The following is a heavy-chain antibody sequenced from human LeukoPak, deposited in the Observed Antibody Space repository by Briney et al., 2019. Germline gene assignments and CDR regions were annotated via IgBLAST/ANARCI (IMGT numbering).Heavy chain of an antibody. V-gene: IGHV3-48*03. CDR2: ISSSGSTI. CDR1: GFTFSSYE. D-gene: IGHD1-7*01. Sequence: GGSLRLSCAASGFTFSSYEMNWVRQAPGKGLGWVSYISSSGSTIYYADSVKGRFTISRDNAKNSLYLQMNSLRAEDTAVYYCASMNWNYYFDYWGQGTLVTVSS. CDR3: ASMNWNYYFDY. J-gene: IGHJ4*02.